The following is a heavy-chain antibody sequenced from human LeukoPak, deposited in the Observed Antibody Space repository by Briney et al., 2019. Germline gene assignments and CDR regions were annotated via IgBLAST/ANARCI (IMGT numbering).Heavy chain of an antibody. D-gene: IGHD4-17*01. CDR2: ITSTGTTI. V-gene: IGHV3-48*01. CDR1: GFTFSAYT. Sequence: QPGGSLRFSCAASGFTFSAYTMNWVRQAPGKGLEWLSYITSTGTTIYYADSVRGRFTISRHNAKSSLYLQMDSLRAEDTAVYYCARGGINYGFDYWGQGTLVTVSS. CDR3: ARGGINYGFDY. J-gene: IGHJ4*02.